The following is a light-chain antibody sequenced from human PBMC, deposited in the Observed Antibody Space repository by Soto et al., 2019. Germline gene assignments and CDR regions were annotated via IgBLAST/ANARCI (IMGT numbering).Light chain of an antibody. CDR1: SGHSSYA. J-gene: IGLJ2*01. CDR2: LNSDGSH. Sequence: QPVLTQSPSASASLGASVKLTCTLSSGHSSYAIAWHQQQPEKGPRYLMKLNSDGSHSKGDGIPDRFSGSSSGAERYLTIPNLQSADEADYYCQTWGTGIRVFGGGTKLTVL. CDR3: QTWGTGIRV. V-gene: IGLV4-69*01.